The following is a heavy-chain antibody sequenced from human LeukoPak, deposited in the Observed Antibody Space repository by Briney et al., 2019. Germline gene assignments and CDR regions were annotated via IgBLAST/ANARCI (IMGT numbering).Heavy chain of an antibody. D-gene: IGHD1-26*01. J-gene: IGHJ4*02. CDR2: ISWNSSSI. V-gene: IGHV3-9*01. CDR3: AKASGSYGYYFDC. CDR1: GFTFDDYA. Sequence: GGSLRLTCAASGFTFDDYAMHWIRQAPGKGLEWVSGISWNSSSIGYADSVKGRFTISRDNAKNSPYLQMNSMRAEDTALYYCAKASGSYGYYFDCWGQGALVTVSS.